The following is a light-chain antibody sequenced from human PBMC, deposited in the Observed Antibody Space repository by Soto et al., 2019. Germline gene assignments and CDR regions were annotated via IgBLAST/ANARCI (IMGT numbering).Light chain of an antibody. CDR3: QQYGSSPLT. V-gene: IGKV3-20*01. Sequence: EIVLTQSPGTLSLSPGERATLSCRASQSVSGSYLAWYQQKPGQAPRLLIYGASSRCTGIPDRFSGSGAGTEFSLTISRLEPEDFAVDYCQQYGSSPLTFGRGTKVEIK. CDR1: QSVSGSY. J-gene: IGKJ4*01. CDR2: GAS.